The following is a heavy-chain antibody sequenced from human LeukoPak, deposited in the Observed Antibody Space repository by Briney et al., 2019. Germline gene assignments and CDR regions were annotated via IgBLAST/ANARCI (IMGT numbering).Heavy chain of an antibody. V-gene: IGHV4-39*07. CDR2: ITYSGST. CDR3: ARSARVAGGRWYGGDNFDY. D-gene: IGHD6-13*01. J-gene: IGHJ4*02. Sequence: SETLSLTCTVSGGSITSNSYCWGWIRQPPGKGLEWIGSITYSGSTYYNPSLKRRVTISIDTSKNQFSLKLSSVTAADTAVYYCARSARVAGGRWYGGDNFDYWGQGTLVTVSS. CDR1: GGSITSNSYC.